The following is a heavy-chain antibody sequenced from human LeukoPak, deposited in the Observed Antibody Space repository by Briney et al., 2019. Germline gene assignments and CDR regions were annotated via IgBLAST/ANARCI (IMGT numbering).Heavy chain of an antibody. CDR2: INPNSGGT. CDR3: ARGAGWYAFDI. Sequence: GASVKVSCKASGYTLIGYYIHWVRQAPGQGLEWMGWINPNSGGTNYAQKFQGRVTMTRDTSISTAYMERSRLRFDDTAVYYCARGAGWYAFDIWGQGTMVAVSS. CDR1: GYTLIGYY. D-gene: IGHD2-15*01. J-gene: IGHJ3*02. V-gene: IGHV1-2*02.